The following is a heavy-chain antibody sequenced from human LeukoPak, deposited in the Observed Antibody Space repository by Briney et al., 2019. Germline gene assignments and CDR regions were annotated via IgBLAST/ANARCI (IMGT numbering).Heavy chain of an antibody. CDR2: ITGSGGFT. V-gene: IGHV3-23*01. CDR3: ARGIPPDY. J-gene: IGHJ4*02. CDR1: GFPFSTYA. Sequence: GGSLRLSCAASGFPFSTYAMNWVRQAPGKGLEWVSVITGSGGFTQYADSVKGRFTISRDNSKNTLYLQMNSLRAEDTAVYYCARGIPPDYWGQGTLVTVSS. D-gene: IGHD2-2*02.